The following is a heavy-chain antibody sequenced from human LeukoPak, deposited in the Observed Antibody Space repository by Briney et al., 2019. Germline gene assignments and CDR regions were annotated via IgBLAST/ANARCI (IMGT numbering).Heavy chain of an antibody. CDR2: IIPIFGTA. V-gene: IGHV1-69*05. Sequence: SVKVSCKASGGTFSSYAISWVRQAPGQGLEWMGGIIPIFGTANYAQKFQGRVTITTDESTSTAYMELSSLRSEDTAVYYCARAGYSYGSLDYWGQGTLVTVSS. CDR3: ARAGYSYGSLDY. CDR1: GGTFSSYA. J-gene: IGHJ4*02. D-gene: IGHD5-18*01.